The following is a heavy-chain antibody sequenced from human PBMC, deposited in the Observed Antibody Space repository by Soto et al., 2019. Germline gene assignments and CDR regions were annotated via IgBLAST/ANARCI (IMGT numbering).Heavy chain of an antibody. V-gene: IGHV3-23*01. CDR3: AKDGYCSGGSCYGY. D-gene: IGHD2-15*01. Sequence: GGSLRLSCAASGFTFSSYAMSWVRQAPGKGLEWVSAISGSGGSTYYADSVKGRFIISRDNSKNTLYLQMNSLRAEDTAVYYCAKDGYCSGGSCYGYWGQGTLVTVSS. CDR2: ISGSGGST. J-gene: IGHJ4*02. CDR1: GFTFSSYA.